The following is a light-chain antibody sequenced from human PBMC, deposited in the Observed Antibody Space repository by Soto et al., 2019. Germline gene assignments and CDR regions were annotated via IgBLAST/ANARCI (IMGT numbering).Light chain of an antibody. CDR3: HHYGASST. CDR1: QSVSSNQ. Sequence: DILLTQSPGTLSLSPGERATLSCRASQSVSSNQVAWYQQKPGQAPRLLFYGGTSRATGIPVRFSGSGAETDFTLISSILEPEDSAYYYCHHYGASSTFGQGTKV. V-gene: IGKV3-20*01. CDR2: GGT. J-gene: IGKJ1*01.